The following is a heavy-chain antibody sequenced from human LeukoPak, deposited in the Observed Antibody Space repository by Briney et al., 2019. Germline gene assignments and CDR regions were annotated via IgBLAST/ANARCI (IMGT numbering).Heavy chain of an antibody. V-gene: IGHV4-30-4*01. CDR3: ARARGYSCGKNWFDP. CDR1: GGSISSGDYY. D-gene: IGHD5-18*01. J-gene: IGHJ5*02. Sequence: PSETLSLTCTVSGGSISSGDYYWSWIRQPPGKGLEWIGYIYYSGSTYYNPSLKSRVTISVDTSKNQFSLKLSSVTAADTAVYYRARARGYSCGKNWFDPWGQGTLVTVSS. CDR2: IYYSGST.